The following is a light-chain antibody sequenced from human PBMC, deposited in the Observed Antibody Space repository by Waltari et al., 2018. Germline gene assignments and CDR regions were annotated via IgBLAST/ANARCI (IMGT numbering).Light chain of an antibody. V-gene: IGKV1-39*01. CDR2: AAS. CDR3: QQSYNSPRT. CDR1: QSISSY. J-gene: IGKJ1*01. Sequence: DIQMTQSPSSLSASVGDRVPITCRASQSISSYLNWYQVKPGKAPKLLIYAASSLQSGVPSRFSGSGSGTDFTLTISSLQPEDFSTYYCQQSYNSPRTFGQGTKVEI.